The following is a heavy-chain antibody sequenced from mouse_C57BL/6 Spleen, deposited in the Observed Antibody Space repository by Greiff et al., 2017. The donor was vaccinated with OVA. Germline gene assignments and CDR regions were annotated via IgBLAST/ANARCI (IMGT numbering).Heavy chain of an antibody. D-gene: IGHD1-1*01. Sequence: VQLQQSGAELVRPGASVKLSCKASGYTFTDYYINWVKQRPGQGLEWIARIYPGSGNTYYNEKFKGKATLTAEKSSSTAYMQLSSLTSEDSAVYFCARSRGSSYGGYFDYWGQGTTLTVSS. V-gene: IGHV1-76*01. CDR2: IYPGSGNT. J-gene: IGHJ2*01. CDR3: ARSRGSSYGGYFDY. CDR1: GYTFTDYY.